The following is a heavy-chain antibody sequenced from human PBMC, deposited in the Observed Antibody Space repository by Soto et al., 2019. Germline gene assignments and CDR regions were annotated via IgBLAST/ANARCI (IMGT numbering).Heavy chain of an antibody. CDR3: NRDARPFGAFDS. Sequence: EVQLVESGGGLVQPGRSLRLSCTASGLTFADSTLTWFRQAPGKGLEWVGLSRSTTYGGTSEYAASVEDRLTLSREDAKSTAYLQMNSLKTEDTAVYYCNRDARPFGAFDSWGQGTMVIVSS. CDR1: GLTFADST. V-gene: IGHV3-49*03. D-gene: IGHD3-10*01. CDR2: SRSTTYGGTS. J-gene: IGHJ3*02.